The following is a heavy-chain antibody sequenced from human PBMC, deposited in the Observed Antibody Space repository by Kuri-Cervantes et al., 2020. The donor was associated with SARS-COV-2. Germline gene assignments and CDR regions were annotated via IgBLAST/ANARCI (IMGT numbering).Heavy chain of an antibody. Sequence: ASVKVSCKASGYTFTGYYMHWVRQAPGQGLEWMGWINPNSGGTNYAQKFQDRVTLTRDTSISTAYMELNRLKSEDTAVYLCARESSGYYDFLSSSYRSEGFDLWGQGTLVTVSS. CDR1: GYTFTGYY. CDR2: INPNSGGT. V-gene: IGHV1-2*02. CDR3: ARESSGYYDFLSSSYRSEGFDL. J-gene: IGHJ3*01. D-gene: IGHD3-3*01.